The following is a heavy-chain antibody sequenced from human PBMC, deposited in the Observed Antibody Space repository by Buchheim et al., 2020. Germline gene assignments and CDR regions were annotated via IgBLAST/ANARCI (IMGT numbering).Heavy chain of an antibody. V-gene: IGHV3-48*04. Sequence: EVQMVESGGGLVQPGGSLRLSCAVSGFTFSGSSMNWVRQAPGKGLEWVSYISSTSSSINYAESVKGCFTVSRDNAKNSLSLQMNSLRAEDTAIYYCADSLRLGGPRGGQGTL. CDR1: GFTFSGSS. CDR2: ISSTSSSI. J-gene: IGHJ4*02. D-gene: IGHD3-16*01. CDR3: ADSLRLGGPR.